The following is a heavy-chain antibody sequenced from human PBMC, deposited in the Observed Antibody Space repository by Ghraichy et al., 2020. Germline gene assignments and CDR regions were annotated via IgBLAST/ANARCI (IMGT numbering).Heavy chain of an antibody. J-gene: IGHJ4*02. CDR3: ARGDYDFWSGYSLFDY. CDR2: IYYSGST. CDR1: GGSISSYY. D-gene: IGHD3-3*01. V-gene: IGHV4-59*01. Sequence: ESLNISCTVSGGSISSYYWSWIRQPPGKGLEWIGYIYYSGSTNYNPSLKSRVTISVDTSKNQFSLKLSSVTAADTAVYYCARGDYDFWSGYSLFDYWGQGTLVTVSS.